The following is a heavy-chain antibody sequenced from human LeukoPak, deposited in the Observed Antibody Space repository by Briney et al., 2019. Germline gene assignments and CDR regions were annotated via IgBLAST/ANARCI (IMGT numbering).Heavy chain of an antibody. CDR1: GGSISSYY. J-gene: IGHJ4*02. CDR3: ARSPITMVRGYYFDY. CDR2: IYYSGST. V-gene: IGHV4-59*01. Sequence: PSETLSLTCTVSGGSISSYYWSWIRQPPGKGLEWIGYIYYSGSTNYNPSLKSRVTISVDTSKNQFSLNLNSVTAADTAVYYCARSPITMVRGYYFDYWGQGTLVTVSS. D-gene: IGHD3-10*01.